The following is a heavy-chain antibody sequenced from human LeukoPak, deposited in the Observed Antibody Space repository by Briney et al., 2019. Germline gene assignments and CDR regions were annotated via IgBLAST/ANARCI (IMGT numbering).Heavy chain of an antibody. J-gene: IGHJ4*02. Sequence: QPGRPLRLSCAASGFSFTMYGIHWVRQAPGKGLEWVAVISTDGNNEYYANSVKGRFTISRDNSKNTVYLQVTSLRTEDTAVYYCAKDQIGWAPGYVSGPLDQWGQGTLVTVSS. D-gene: IGHD6-19*01. CDR1: GFSFTMYG. CDR3: AKDQIGWAPGYVSGPLDQ. V-gene: IGHV3-30*18. CDR2: ISTDGNNE.